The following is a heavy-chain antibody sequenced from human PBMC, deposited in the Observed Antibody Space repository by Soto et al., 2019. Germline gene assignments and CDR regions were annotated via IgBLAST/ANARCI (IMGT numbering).Heavy chain of an antibody. D-gene: IGHD5-12*01. CDR1: GFTFSSYA. CDR3: AKVRVATHYFDY. V-gene: IGHV3-23*01. Sequence: EVQLLESGGGLIQPGGSLRLSCAASGFTFSSYAMSWVRQTPGKGLEWVSALSGSGGSTYYADSVKGRFTISRDNSKNTLYLQVNSLRAEDTAVYYCAKVRVATHYFDYWGQGTLVTVSS. CDR2: LSGSGGST. J-gene: IGHJ4*02.